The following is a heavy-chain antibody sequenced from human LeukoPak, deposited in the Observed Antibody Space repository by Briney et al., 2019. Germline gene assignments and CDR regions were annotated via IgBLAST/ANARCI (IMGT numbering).Heavy chain of an antibody. Sequence: GASVKVSCKASGYTFTGYYMHWVRQAPGQGLEWMGWINPNRGGTNYAQKFQGRVTMTRDTSISTAYMELSRLRSDDTAVYYCARGIFGVVIRHYYYYMDVWGKGTTVTVSS. J-gene: IGHJ6*03. V-gene: IGHV1-2*02. CDR3: ARGIFGVVIRHYYYYMDV. CDR2: INPNRGGT. D-gene: IGHD3-3*01. CDR1: GYTFTGYY.